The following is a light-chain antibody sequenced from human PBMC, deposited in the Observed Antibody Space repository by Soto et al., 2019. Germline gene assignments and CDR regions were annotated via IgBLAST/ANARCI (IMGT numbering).Light chain of an antibody. CDR3: QQYNDWPLT. Sequence: EIVLTQSPGTLSLSPWERATLSCRASQSVSSNLAWYQQKPGQAPSLLIYGAFTRATGIPARFSGTGSGTEFTLTISSLQSEDFALYYCQQYNDWPLTFGQGTKVDIK. CDR1: QSVSSN. J-gene: IGKJ1*01. CDR2: GAF. V-gene: IGKV3-15*01.